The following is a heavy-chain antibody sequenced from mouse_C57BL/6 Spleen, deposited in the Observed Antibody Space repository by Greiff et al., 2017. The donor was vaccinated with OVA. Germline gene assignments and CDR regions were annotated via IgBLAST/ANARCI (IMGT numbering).Heavy chain of an antibody. V-gene: IGHV1-69*01. J-gene: IGHJ3*01. Sequence: QVQLQQPGAELVMPGASVKLSCKASGYTFTSYWMHWVKQRPGQGLEWIGEIDPSDSYTNYNQKFKGKSTLTVDKSSSTAYMQHSSLTSEDSAVYYCARSPYYYGSSPFAYWGQGTLVTVSA. CDR3: ARSPYYYGSSPFAY. D-gene: IGHD1-1*01. CDR1: GYTFTSYW. CDR2: IDPSDSYT.